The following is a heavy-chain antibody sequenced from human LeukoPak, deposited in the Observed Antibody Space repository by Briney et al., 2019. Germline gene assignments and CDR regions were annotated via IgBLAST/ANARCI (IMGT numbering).Heavy chain of an antibody. CDR2: ISWNSGSI. J-gene: IGHJ6*03. CDR1: GFTFDDYA. Sequence: GGSLRLSCAASGFTFDDYAMHWVRQAPGKGLEWVSGISWNSGSIGYADSVKGRFTISRDNSKNTLYLQMNSLRAEDTAVYYCAKDRGYVEYYYYMDVWGKGTTVTVSS. V-gene: IGHV3-9*01. CDR3: AKDRGYVEYYYYMDV. D-gene: IGHD5-12*01.